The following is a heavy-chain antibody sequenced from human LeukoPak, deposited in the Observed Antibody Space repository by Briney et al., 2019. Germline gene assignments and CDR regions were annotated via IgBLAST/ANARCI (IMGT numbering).Heavy chain of an antibody. CDR1: GGTFSSYA. CDR2: IIPIFGTA. CDR3: VRDRGGGWYVEGDY. J-gene: IGHJ4*02. D-gene: IGHD6-19*01. V-gene: IGHV1-69*05. Sequence: SVKVSCKASGGTFSSYAISWVRQAPGQGLEWMGRIIPIFGTANYAQKFQGRVTITTDESTSTAYMELSSLRSEDTAVYYCVRDRGGGWYVEGDYWGQGTLVTVSS.